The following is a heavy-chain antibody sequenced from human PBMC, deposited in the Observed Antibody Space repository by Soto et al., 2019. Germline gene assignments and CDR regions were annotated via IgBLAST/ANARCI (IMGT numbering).Heavy chain of an antibody. CDR1: GGSISSYY. J-gene: IGHJ6*02. CDR2: IYYSGST. CDR3: ARGDHDRGGNVAYYYGMDV. Sequence: QVQLQESGPGLVKPSETLSLTCTVSGGSISSYYWSWIRQPPGKGLEWIGYIYYSGSTNYNPSLKSRVTISVDTSKNQFSLNLSSVTAADTAVYYCARGDHDRGGNVAYYYGMDVWGQGTTVTVSS. D-gene: IGHD2-15*01. V-gene: IGHV4-59*01.